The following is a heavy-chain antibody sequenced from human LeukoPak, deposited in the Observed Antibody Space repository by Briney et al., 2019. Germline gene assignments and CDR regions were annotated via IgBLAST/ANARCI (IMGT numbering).Heavy chain of an antibody. CDR2: VFHSVNP. CDR3: ARGPNCVYRSGYGRYTQSRQTAPHAFDM. Sequence: PETLSLTCAVHGGSFSGYYWSWIPQPPGKRLERIVEVFHSVNPKYNPSHKKRLTMSVDTSKNQYSLRQNYVPAADTAVYCCARGPNCVYRSGYGRYTQSRQTAPHAFDMWGRGAMVRVSS. V-gene: IGHV4-34*01. D-gene: IGHD5-12*01. J-gene: IGHJ3*02. CDR1: GGSFSGYY.